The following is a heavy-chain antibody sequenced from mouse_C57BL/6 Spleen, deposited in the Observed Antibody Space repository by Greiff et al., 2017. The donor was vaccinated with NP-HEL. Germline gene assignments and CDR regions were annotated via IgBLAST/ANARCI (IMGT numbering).Heavy chain of an antibody. CDR2: IDPSDSYT. D-gene: IGHD2-1*01. V-gene: IGHV1-50*01. J-gene: IGHJ3*01. CDR1: GYTFTSYW. CDR3: AISVCYGNYVGFAY. Sequence: QVQLQQPGAELVKPGASVKLSCKASGYTFTSYWMQWVKQRPGQGLEWIGEIDPSDSYTNYNQKFKGKATLTVDTSSSTAYMQLSSLTSEDSAVYYCAISVCYGNYVGFAYWGQGTLVTVSA.